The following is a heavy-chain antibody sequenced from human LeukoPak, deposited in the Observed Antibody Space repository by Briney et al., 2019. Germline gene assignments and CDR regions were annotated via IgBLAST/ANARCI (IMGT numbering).Heavy chain of an antibody. Sequence: PSETLSLTCAVSGGSISTDNWWSWVRQFPGKGLEWIGEIHQSGSTNYNPSLKSRVTISVDTSKNQFSLKLSSVTAVDTAVYYCARHSAHASTNDAFDIWGQGTMVTVSS. D-gene: IGHD2-2*01. CDR1: GGSISTDNW. V-gene: IGHV4-4*02. CDR2: IHQSGST. J-gene: IGHJ3*02. CDR3: ARHSAHASTNDAFDI.